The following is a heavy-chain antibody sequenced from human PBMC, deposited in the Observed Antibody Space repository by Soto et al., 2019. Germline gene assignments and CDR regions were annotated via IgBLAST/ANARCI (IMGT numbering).Heavy chain of an antibody. CDR1: GFTVSSNY. V-gene: IGHV3-66*01. D-gene: IGHD5-12*01. Sequence: GGSLRLSCAASGFTVSSNYMSWVRQAPGKGLEWVSVIYSGGSTYYADSVKGRFTISRDNSKNTLYLQMNSLRAEDTAVYYCARDGRWLQFPYYYYYGMDVWGQGTTVTVSS. J-gene: IGHJ6*02. CDR2: IYSGGST. CDR3: ARDGRWLQFPYYYYYGMDV.